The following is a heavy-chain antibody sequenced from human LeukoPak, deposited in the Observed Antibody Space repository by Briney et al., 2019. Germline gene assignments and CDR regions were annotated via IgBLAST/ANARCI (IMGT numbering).Heavy chain of an antibody. J-gene: IGHJ4*02. V-gene: IGHV1-69*13. Sequence: GASVKVSCKASGGTLSSYAISWVRQAPGQGLEWMGGIIPIFGTANYAQKFQGRVTITADESTSTAYMELSSLRSEDTAVYYCARAGHYYGSGSYLFDYWGQGTLVTVSS. D-gene: IGHD3-10*01. CDR1: GGTLSSYA. CDR2: IIPIFGTA. CDR3: ARAGHYYGSGSYLFDY.